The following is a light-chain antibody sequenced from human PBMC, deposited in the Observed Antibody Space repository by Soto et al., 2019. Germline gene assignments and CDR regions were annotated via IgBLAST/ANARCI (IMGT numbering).Light chain of an antibody. CDR1: QSVSSS. CDR2: GAS. J-gene: IGKJ1*01. V-gene: IGKV3-15*01. Sequence: EILMTQSPATLSVSPGERATLSCRASQSVSSSLAWYQQKPGQAPRLLIFGASTRATGLPARFSGSGSGTEFTLTISNLQSEDFALYYCQQYNNWPPAFGQGTTVEVK. CDR3: QQYNNWPPA.